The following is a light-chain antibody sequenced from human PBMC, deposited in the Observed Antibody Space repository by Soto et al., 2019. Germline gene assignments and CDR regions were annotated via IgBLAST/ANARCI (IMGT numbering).Light chain of an antibody. V-gene: IGKV1-39*01. CDR2: FAS. CDR3: QQTYKTPLT. Sequence: DIQMTQSPSSLSASVGDRVTITCRASQSISNYLNWYQQRPGKAPKLLIYFASSLSSGVPSKFSGSGSGTDFTLTISVLQPEDSATYYCQQTYKTPLTLGQGTKVEIK. CDR1: QSISNY. J-gene: IGKJ1*01.